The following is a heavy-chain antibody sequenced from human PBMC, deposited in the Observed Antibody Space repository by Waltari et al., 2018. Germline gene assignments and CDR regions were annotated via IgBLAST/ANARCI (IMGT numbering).Heavy chain of an antibody. V-gene: IGHV3-7*01. CDR1: GFNFISYW. Sequence: EVQLVESGGGLVQPGGSLRLSCAACGFNFISYWMSWVRQAPGKGLEWVANIKQDGSEIYYVDSVKGRFTISRDNAKNSLYLQMNSLRAEDTAMYYCARYSFWAFDYWGQGTLVTVSS. CDR2: IKQDGSEI. D-gene: IGHD4-4*01. J-gene: IGHJ4*02. CDR3: ARYSFWAFDY.